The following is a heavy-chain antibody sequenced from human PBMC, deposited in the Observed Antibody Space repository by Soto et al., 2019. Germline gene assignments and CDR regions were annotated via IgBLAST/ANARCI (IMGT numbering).Heavy chain of an antibody. CDR2: ISYDGSNK. V-gene: IGHV3-30*18. CDR1: GFTFSSYG. Sequence: QVQLVESGGGVVQPGRSLRLSCAASGFTFSSYGMHWVRQAPGKGLEWVAVISYDGSNKYYADSVKGRFTISRDNSKNTLYLQMNSLRAEDTAVYYCAKDVGLAVAGTSTFDYWGQGTQVTVSP. D-gene: IGHD6-19*01. J-gene: IGHJ4*02. CDR3: AKDVGLAVAGTSTFDY.